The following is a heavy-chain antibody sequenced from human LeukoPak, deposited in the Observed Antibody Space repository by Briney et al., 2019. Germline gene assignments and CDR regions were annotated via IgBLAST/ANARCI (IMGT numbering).Heavy chain of an antibody. D-gene: IGHD1-14*01. CDR2: IHRSGSP. Sequence: SETLSLTCTVSLDSTTSNFWSWVRQPPGKGLEWIREIHRSGSPNYNPSLQSRVTLSIDRSRNQIVLELSSVTAADTAVYYCAREILGGFNPGAYWGQGTLVTVSS. J-gene: IGHJ4*02. CDR3: AREILGGFNPGAY. V-gene: IGHV4-4*02. CDR1: LDSTTSNF.